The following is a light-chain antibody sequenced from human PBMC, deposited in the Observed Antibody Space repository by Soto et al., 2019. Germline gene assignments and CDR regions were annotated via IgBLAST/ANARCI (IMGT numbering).Light chain of an antibody. V-gene: IGKV3-11*01. Sequence: EIVLTQSPATLSLSPGERATLSCIASQSVSSYLAWYQQKPGQAPRLRIYDASNRATGIPARFSGSGSGTDFTRTISSLEPEDFAVYYCQQRSRWPLTVGGGPKVELK. J-gene: IGKJ4*01. CDR1: QSVSSY. CDR3: QQRSRWPLT. CDR2: DAS.